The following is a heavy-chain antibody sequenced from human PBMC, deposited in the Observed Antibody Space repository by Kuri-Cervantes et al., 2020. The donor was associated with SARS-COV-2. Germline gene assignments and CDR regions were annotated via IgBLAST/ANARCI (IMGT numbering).Heavy chain of an antibody. J-gene: IGHJ4*02. D-gene: IGHD4-17*01. Sequence: ASVKVSCKASGYTFTSYGISWVRQAPGQGLEWMGWVSAYNGFTNYAQKFQDRVTMTTDTSTSTAYMDLRSLRSDDTAVYYCARSWSMTKVTTVDYWGQGTLVTVSS. CDR3: ARSWSMTKVTTVDY. CDR1: GYTFTSYG. CDR2: VSAYNGFT. V-gene: IGHV1-18*01.